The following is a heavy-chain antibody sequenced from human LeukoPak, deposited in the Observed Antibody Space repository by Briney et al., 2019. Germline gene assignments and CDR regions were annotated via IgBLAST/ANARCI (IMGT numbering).Heavy chain of an antibody. J-gene: IGHJ4*02. D-gene: IGHD1-1*01. V-gene: IGHV3-48*03. CDR1: GFPFSCYE. CDR3: ARGGGNDNYFDY. Sequence: GGSLRLSCSASGFPFSCYEMKWVRQAPGRVLERVSYISSSGSTKSHADPVKGRFTTYRDNAKTSLYLQMNSLRAEDTAVYYCARGGGNDNYFDYWGQGTLVTVSS. CDR2: ISSSGSTK.